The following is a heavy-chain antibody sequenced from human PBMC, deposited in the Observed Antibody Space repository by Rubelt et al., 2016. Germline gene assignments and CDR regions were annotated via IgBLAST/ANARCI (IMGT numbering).Heavy chain of an antibody. J-gene: IGHJ4*02. Sequence: SYSMNWVRQAPGKGLEWVSYISSSSSTIYYADSVKGRFTISRDNAKNSLYLQMNSLRAEDTAVDYCARDLLSVVVTAIPDYWGQGTLVTVSS. CDR3: ARDLLSVVVTAIPDY. D-gene: IGHD2-21*02. CDR1: SYS. CDR2: ISSSSSTI. V-gene: IGHV3-48*01.